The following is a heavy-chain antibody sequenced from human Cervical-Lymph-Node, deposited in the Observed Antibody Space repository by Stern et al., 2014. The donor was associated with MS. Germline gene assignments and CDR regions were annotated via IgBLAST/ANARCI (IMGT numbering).Heavy chain of an antibody. Sequence: VQLVESGTEVKKPGSSVKVSCTASRGNLNYGMSWGRQAPGQGLEWMGRITPILGESKYAQRFQGRLTISADESTTTAYMELSRLTSEDTALYYCTSGRGYCSATSCVAFDFWGKGSLVIVSS. J-gene: IGHJ4*02. CDR2: ITPILGES. V-gene: IGHV1-69*09. CDR3: TSGRGYCSATSCVAFDF. CDR1: RGNLNYG. D-gene: IGHD2-2*01.